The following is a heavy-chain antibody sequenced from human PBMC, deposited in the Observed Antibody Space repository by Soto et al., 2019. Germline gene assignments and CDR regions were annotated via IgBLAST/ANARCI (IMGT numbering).Heavy chain of an antibody. D-gene: IGHD1-26*01. V-gene: IGHV1-18*01. CDR2: ISAYNGNT. CDR1: GYTFTSYG. J-gene: IGHJ4*02. Sequence: QVQLVQSGAEVTKPGASVKVSCKASGYTFTSYGISWVRQAPGQGLEWMGWISAYNGNTNYARKLQGRVTMTTDTSTSRAYMELGSLRSDDTAVYYCAREGDGDGGTYLDPFDYWGQGTLVTFSS. CDR3: AREGDGDGGTYLDPFDY.